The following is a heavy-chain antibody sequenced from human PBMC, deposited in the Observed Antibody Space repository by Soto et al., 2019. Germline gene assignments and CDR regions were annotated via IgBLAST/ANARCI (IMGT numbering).Heavy chain of an antibody. CDR1: GFTFSSYA. V-gene: IGHV3-23*01. J-gene: IGHJ5*02. CDR3: AKEANPRHSSSWYRNWFDP. CDR2: ISGSGGST. Sequence: EVQLLESGGGLVQPGGSLRLSCAASGFTFSSYAMSWVRQAPGKGLEWVSAISGSGGSTYYADSVKGRFTISRDNSKNTLYLQMNSLRAEDTAVYYCAKEANPRHSSSWYRNWFDPWGQGTLVTVSS. D-gene: IGHD6-13*01.